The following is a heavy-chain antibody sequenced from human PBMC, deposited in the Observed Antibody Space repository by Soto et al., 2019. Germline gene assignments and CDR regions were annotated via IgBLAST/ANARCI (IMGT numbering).Heavy chain of an antibody. CDR1: GGSFSGYY. Sequence: SETLSLTCAVYGGSFSGYYWSWIRQPPGKGLEWIGDINYSGSTVYNPSLKSRVTISVDTSKNRFSLKLISVTAADTAVYYCARHVSAAGTFYYYMDVWGKGTTVTVSS. V-gene: IGHV4-34*01. CDR3: ARHVSAAGTFYYYMDV. J-gene: IGHJ6*03. CDR2: INYSGST. D-gene: IGHD6-13*01.